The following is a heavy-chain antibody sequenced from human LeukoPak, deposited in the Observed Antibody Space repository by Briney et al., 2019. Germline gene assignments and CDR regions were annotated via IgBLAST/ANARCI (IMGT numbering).Heavy chain of an antibody. V-gene: IGHV1-3*01. Sequence: ASVKVSCKTSGYTFTNFAIYWLRQAPGQRPEWMGWINAGNGDTKYSQKFQGRVTLTRDTSASTAFMELSSLRSEDTAVYYCANAILGDRWAYFELWGQGTLVTVSS. D-gene: IGHD2-21*01. CDR2: INAGNGDT. J-gene: IGHJ1*01. CDR1: GYTFTNFA. CDR3: ANAILGDRWAYFEL.